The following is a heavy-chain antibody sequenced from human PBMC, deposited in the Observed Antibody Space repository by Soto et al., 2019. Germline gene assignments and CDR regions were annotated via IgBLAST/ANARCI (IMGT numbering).Heavy chain of an antibody. V-gene: IGHV5-51*01. CDR2: INLDDSDT. CDR1: GDTFSSFW. CDR3: AKSDYFNKSGSLYGMDV. J-gene: IGHJ6*02. Sequence: GESLKISCKASGDTFSSFWIAWVRQVPEEGLEWMGTINLDDSDTTYSPSFQGQVTISADKSLNTAYLQWNSLKASDTAIFFCAKSDYFNKSGSLYGMDVWGQGTTVTVSS. D-gene: IGHD3-22*01.